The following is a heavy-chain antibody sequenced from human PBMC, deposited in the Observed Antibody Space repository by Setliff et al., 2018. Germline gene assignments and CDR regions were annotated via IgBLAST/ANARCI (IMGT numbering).Heavy chain of an antibody. J-gene: IGHJ4*02. CDR1: GESIRSNNW. CDR2: IYHDGPS. CDR3: ARENGYCSGGACYFMFDY. V-gene: IGHV4-4*02. D-gene: IGHD2-15*01. Sequence: PSETLSLTCTVSGESIRSNNWWNWVRQPPGKGLEWIGDIYHDGPSVHYNPSLKSRVTMSVDKSKNQFSLKLSSVTAADTALYYCARENGYCSGGACYFMFDYWGQGTLVTVSS.